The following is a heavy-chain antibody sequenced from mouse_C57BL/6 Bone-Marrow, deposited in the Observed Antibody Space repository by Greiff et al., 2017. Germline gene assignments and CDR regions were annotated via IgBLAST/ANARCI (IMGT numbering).Heavy chain of an antibody. CDR1: GFSLTSYG. J-gene: IGHJ4*01. CDR3: ANLYGSSYYYAMDY. CDR2: IWRGGST. D-gene: IGHD1-1*01. Sequence: QVQLQQSGPGLVQPSQSLSITCTVSGFSLTSYGVHWVRQSPGKGLEWLGVIWRGGSTDYNAAFMSRLSITKDNSKSQVFFKMNSLQADDTAIYYCANLYGSSYYYAMDYWGQGTSVTVSS. V-gene: IGHV2-5*01.